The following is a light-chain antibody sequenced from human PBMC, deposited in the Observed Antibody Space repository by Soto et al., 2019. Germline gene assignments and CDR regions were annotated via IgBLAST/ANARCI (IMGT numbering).Light chain of an antibody. CDR3: QKYNNAPLT. Sequence: DIQMTQSPSSLSASVGDRVTITCRASQGIANYLAWYQKKPGKVPKLLIYGASTLQSGVPSRFSGSASGTDFTLTISSLLPEDVATCYCQKYNNAPLTFGGGTSVEIK. V-gene: IGKV1-27*01. J-gene: IGKJ4*01. CDR1: QGIANY. CDR2: GAS.